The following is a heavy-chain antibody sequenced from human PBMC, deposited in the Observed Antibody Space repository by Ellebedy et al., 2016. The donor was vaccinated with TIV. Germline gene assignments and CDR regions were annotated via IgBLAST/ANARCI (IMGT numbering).Heavy chain of an antibody. J-gene: IGHJ4*02. V-gene: IGHV1-18*04. CDR2: ISAFNGDT. CDR3: ARVIGLRDCSGDICSPPPPLDH. D-gene: IGHD2-15*01. Sequence: ASVKVSCKASGYTFSSFGITWVRQAPGQGLEWMGWISAFNGDTNYVQKLQDRVTMHSDSSTSTAYLELRSLRSDDTAMYYCARVIGLRDCSGDICSPPPPLDHWGQGALVTVSS. CDR1: GYTFSSFG.